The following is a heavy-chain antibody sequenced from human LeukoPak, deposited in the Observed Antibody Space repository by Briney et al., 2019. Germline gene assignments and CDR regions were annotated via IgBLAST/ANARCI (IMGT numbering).Heavy chain of an antibody. CDR3: AKPHFDD. CDR1: GFIFNDYA. CDR2: IRYDGSNK. J-gene: IGHJ4*02. V-gene: IGHV3-30*02. Sequence: GGSLRPSCAASGFIFNDYAFHWVRQAPGKGLEWLAFIRYDGSNKYYADSVKGRFTISRDNSKNTLYVQMNSLRAEDTAVYYCAKPHFDDWGQGTLVTVPS.